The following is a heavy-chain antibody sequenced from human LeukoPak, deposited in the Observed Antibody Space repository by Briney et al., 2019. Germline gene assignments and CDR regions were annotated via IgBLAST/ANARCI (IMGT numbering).Heavy chain of an antibody. D-gene: IGHD3-10*01. CDR2: IYYGGST. CDR3: ARGGSGISNAFDI. V-gene: IGHV4-59*01. J-gene: IGHJ3*02. Sequence: SETLSLTCTVSGGSISSYYWSWIRQPPGKGLEWLGYIYYGGSTNYNPSLKSRVTMSVDTSKNQFSLKLRSVTAADTAVYYCARGGSGISNAFDIWGQGTMVTVSS. CDR1: GGSISSYY.